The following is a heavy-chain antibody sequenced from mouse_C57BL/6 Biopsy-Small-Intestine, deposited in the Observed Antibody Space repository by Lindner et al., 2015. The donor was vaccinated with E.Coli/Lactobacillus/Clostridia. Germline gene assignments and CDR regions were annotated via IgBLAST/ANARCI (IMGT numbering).Heavy chain of an antibody. D-gene: IGHD2-5*01. CDR3: VGTSNYVCFAY. Sequence: VQLQESGAELMKPGASVKLSCKATGYTFTGYWIEWVKQRPGQGLEWIGVINPGSNITNYNEKFTAKATLTADESSATAYIQLSSLTSEDSAVYFCVGTSNYVCFAYWGQGTLVTVSA. CDR2: INPGSNIT. CDR1: GYTFTGYW. J-gene: IGHJ3*01. V-gene: IGHV1-9*01.